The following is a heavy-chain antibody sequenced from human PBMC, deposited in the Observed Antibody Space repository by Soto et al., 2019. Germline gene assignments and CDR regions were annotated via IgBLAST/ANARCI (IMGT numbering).Heavy chain of an antibody. J-gene: IGHJ6*02. CDR1: GDSGSSNSAS. D-gene: IGHD6-13*01. CDR2: TYYRSKWYN. V-gene: IGHV6-1*01. Sequence: SQTLSLTCAISGDSGSSNSASWNWIRQSPSRGLEWLGRTYYRSKWYNDYAVSVKSRITINPDTSKNQFSLQLNSVTPEDTAVYYCARGAYSSSWYVGVGGDYYGMDVWGQGTTVTVSS. CDR3: ARGAYSSSWYVGVGGDYYGMDV.